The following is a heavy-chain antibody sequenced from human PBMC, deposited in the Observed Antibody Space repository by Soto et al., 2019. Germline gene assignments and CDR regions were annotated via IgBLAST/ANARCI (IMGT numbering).Heavy chain of an antibody. CDR1: GGTFSSYA. J-gene: IGHJ5*02. CDR3: ARDLIHYSDSSGKNWFDP. Sequence: SVKVSCKASGGTFSSYAISWVRQAPGQGLEWMGGIIPIFGTANYAQKFQGRVTITADKSTSTAYMELSSLRSEDTAVYYCARDLIHYSDSSGKNWFDPWGQGTLVTVSS. D-gene: IGHD3-22*01. CDR2: IIPIFGTA. V-gene: IGHV1-69*06.